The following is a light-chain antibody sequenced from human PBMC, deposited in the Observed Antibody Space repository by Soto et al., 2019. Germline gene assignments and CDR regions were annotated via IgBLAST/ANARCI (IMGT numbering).Light chain of an antibody. CDR2: SAS. V-gene: IGKV1-16*02. CDR3: QQYDSYPIT. Sequence: DIQMTQSPSSLSASVGDRVTITCRASQGISTYLAWFQQKPGKAPKSLIYSASNLQSGIPSKFSGSGPGTDFKLAISALQPEDFATYYCQQYDSYPITFGRGTRLEI. CDR1: QGISTY. J-gene: IGKJ5*01.